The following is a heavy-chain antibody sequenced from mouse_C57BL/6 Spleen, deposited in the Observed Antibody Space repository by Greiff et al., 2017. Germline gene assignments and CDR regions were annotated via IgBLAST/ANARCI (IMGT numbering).Heavy chain of an antibody. Sequence: QVQLQQSGAELVKPGASVKLSCKASGYTFTSYWMHWVKQRPGQGLEWIGMIHPNSGSTNYNEKFKSKATLTVDKSSSTAYMQLSSLTSEDSAVYYCARSGDYDPMDYWGQGTSVTVSS. J-gene: IGHJ4*01. CDR2: IHPNSGST. CDR3: ARSGDYDPMDY. D-gene: IGHD2-4*01. CDR1: GYTFTSYW. V-gene: IGHV1-64*01.